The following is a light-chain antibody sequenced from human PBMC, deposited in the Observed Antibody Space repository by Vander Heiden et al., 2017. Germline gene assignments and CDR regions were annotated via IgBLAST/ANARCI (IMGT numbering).Light chain of an antibody. CDR2: GAS. CDR3: QQYNNWPPR. CDR1: QSVTTN. V-gene: IGKV3-15*01. J-gene: IGKJ1*01. Sequence: EIVMTQSPATLSVSPGARATLSCRTSQSVTTNLAWYQQKPGQAPRLLIYGASTRATGIPARFSGSGSETEFTLTVSSLHPEDFAVYYCQQYNNWPPRFGQGTKVKI.